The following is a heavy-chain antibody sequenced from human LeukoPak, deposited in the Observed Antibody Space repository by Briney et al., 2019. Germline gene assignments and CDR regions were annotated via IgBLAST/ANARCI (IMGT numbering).Heavy chain of an antibody. CDR3: ARGRFDGSPHLNPGIAAAGHRNAFDI. D-gene: IGHD6-13*01. CDR2: ISYDGSNK. Sequence: GGSLRLSCAASGFTFSSYSMNWVRQAPGKGLEWVAVISYDGSNKYYADSVKGRFTISRDNSKNTLYLQMNSLRAEDTAVYYCARGRFDGSPHLNPGIAAAGHRNAFDIWGQGTMVTVSS. CDR1: GFTFSSYS. J-gene: IGHJ3*02. V-gene: IGHV3-30*03.